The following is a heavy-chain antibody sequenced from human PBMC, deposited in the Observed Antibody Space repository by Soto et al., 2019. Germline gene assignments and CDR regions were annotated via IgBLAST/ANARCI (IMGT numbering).Heavy chain of an antibody. CDR2: IGGGDDDT. D-gene: IGHD1-20*01. V-gene: IGHV3-23*04. CDR1: GFTFNIFA. CDR3: AKDRQDHNSVWDPFDI. J-gene: IGHJ3*02. Sequence: VQLVESGGGVVQPGGSLRLSCAASGFTFNIFAMSWVRQAPGKGLEWVSSIGGGDDDTHYANTVKGRFTISRDNSKNTVFLQMTSLRAEDTAIYYCAKDRQDHNSVWDPFDIWGQGTVVTVSS.